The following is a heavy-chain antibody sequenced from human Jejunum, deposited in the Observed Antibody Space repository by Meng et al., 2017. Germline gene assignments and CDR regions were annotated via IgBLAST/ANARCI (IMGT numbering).Heavy chain of an antibody. CDR3: ATRIPQYCTGGSCYSGLGH. CDR2: INHSGSI. Sequence: QVEVQQWGEGLLKPSETLSLTCAVYGGSFSAYFWTWIRQPPGKGLEWIGEINHSGSIYYNPSLKSRVTMSVDTSKNQFSLDLTSVTAADTAVYYCATRIPQYCTGGSCYSGLGHWGQGTLVTVPS. CDR1: GGSFSAYF. V-gene: IGHV4-34*01. D-gene: IGHD2-15*01. J-gene: IGHJ4*02.